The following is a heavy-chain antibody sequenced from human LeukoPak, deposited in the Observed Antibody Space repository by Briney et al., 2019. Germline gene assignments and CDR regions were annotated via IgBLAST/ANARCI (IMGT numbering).Heavy chain of an antibody. CDR1: GYSFTSYW. CDR3: ARQSSDSSGYYYFDY. CDR2: IYPGDSDT. V-gene: IGHV5-51*01. D-gene: IGHD3-22*01. J-gene: IGHJ4*02. Sequence: GESLQISCKGSGYSFTSYWIAWVRQMPGKGLEWMGIIYPGDSDTRYSPSFQGQVTISADKSISTAYLQWSSLKASDTAMYYCARQSSDSSGYYYFDYWGQGTLVTVSS.